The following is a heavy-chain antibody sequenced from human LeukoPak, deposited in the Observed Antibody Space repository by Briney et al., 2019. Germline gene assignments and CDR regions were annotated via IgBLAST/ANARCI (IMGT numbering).Heavy chain of an antibody. CDR3: ARGSGSGSPYGMDV. CDR2: INAGNGNT. Sequence: ASVNLSWKASGYTFTSYAMQWVRQAPGQRLEWMGWINAGNGNTKYSQKFQGRVTITRDTSASTAYMELSSLRSEDTAVYYCARGSGSGSPYGMDVWGQGTTVTVSS. CDR1: GYTFTSYA. D-gene: IGHD3-10*01. V-gene: IGHV1-3*01. J-gene: IGHJ6*02.